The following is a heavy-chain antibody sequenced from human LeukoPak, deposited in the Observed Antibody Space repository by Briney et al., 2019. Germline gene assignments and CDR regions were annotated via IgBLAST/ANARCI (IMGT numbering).Heavy chain of an antibody. J-gene: IGHJ4*02. CDR2: IYYRGST. D-gene: IGHD1-26*01. CDR1: GYSISSGYY. V-gene: IGHV4-38-2*02. Sequence: PSETLSLTCTVSGYSISSGYYWGWIRQPPGRGLEWIASIYYRGSTYYNPSLASLKSRVTISGDTSKNQFSLKLSSVTAADTAVYYCARYREVGATVDYWGQGTLVTVPS. CDR3: ARYREVGATVDY.